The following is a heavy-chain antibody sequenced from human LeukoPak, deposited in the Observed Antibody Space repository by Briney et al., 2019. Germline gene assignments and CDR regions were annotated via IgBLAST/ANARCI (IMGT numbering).Heavy chain of an antibody. Sequence: GASVKVSCKASGYIFNEFAMSWVRQAPGQGLEWMGWINTKTGNPTYAQAFTGRLVFSLDTSVSTAYLQISSLKAEDTAVYYCARLNAIAGSYPFDIWGQGTMVTVSS. CDR2: INTKTGNP. CDR1: GYIFNEFA. J-gene: IGHJ3*02. CDR3: ARLNAIAGSYPFDI. D-gene: IGHD6-13*01. V-gene: IGHV7-4-1*02.